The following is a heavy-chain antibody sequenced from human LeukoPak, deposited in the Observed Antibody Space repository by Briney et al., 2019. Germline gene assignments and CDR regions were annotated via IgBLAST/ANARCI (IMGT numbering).Heavy chain of an antibody. CDR1: GFTLSNYN. V-gene: IGHV3-21*01. J-gene: IGHJ6*03. Sequence: PGGSLRLSCAASGFTLSNYNMNWVRQAPGKGLEWVSSISGSNNYMYYADSVKGRFTISRDDAKNSLYLQMNSLSPEDTAVYYCARDRTGQQLISRKEYYYMDVWGKGTTVTISS. D-gene: IGHD4-11*01. CDR2: ISGSNNYM. CDR3: ARDRTGQQLISRKEYYYMDV.